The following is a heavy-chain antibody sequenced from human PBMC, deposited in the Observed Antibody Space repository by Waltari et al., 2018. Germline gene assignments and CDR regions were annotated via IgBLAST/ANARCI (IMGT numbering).Heavy chain of an antibody. D-gene: IGHD3-22*01. V-gene: IGHV5-51*01. CDR2: IYPGDSDT. Sequence: EVPLVKSGAEGKKPGESLTISCQGSGASFTSTWIGWDSQRPGNGLEWMGIIYPGDSDTRYSPSFQGQVTISADKSISTAYLQWSSLKASDTAMYYCARLGSGYYSWYFDYWGQGTLVTVSS. CDR3: ARLGSGYYSWYFDY. CDR1: GASFTSTW. J-gene: IGHJ4*02.